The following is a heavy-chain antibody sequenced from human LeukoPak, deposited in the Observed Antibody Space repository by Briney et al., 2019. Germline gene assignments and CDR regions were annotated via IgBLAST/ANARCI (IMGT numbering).Heavy chain of an antibody. J-gene: IGHJ6*04. Sequence: GGSLRLSCAASGFTFSSYPMHWVRQAPGKGLEWVAVISYDGSNKYYADSVKGRFTISRDNSKNTLYLQMNSLRAEDTAVYYCAREESSGWFPHYYYYGMDVWGKGTTVTVSS. CDR1: GFTFSSYP. CDR2: ISYDGSNK. D-gene: IGHD6-19*01. CDR3: AREESSGWFPHYYYYGMDV. V-gene: IGHV3-30*04.